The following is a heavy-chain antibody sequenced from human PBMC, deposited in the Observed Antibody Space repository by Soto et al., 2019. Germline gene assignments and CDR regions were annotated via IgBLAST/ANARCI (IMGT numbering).Heavy chain of an antibody. V-gene: IGHV1-69*01. J-gene: IGHJ6*02. D-gene: IGHD2-2*01. CDR1: GGTFSSYA. CDR3: ARDSFADIVVVPRPPDV. CDR2: IIPIFGTA. Sequence: SVKVSCKASGGTFSSYAISWVRQAPGQGLEWMGGIIPIFGTANYAQKFQGRVTITADESTSTAYMELSSLRSEDTAVYYCARDSFADIVVVPRPPDVWGQGTTVTVSS.